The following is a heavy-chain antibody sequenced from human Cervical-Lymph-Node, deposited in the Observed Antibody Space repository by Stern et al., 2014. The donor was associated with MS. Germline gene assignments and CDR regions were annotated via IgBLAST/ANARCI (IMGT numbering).Heavy chain of an antibody. V-gene: IGHV5-51*03. CDR1: GYSFTRDW. CDR2: IYLGDSET. D-gene: IGHD6-19*01. Sequence: EVQLLESGAEVKKPGESLKISCKGSGYSFTRDWIGWVRQTPGKGLEWMGGIYLGDSETRYSPSFQGQVTISADKSISTAYLQWSSLKASDTAMYYCARLPDSGGWYGIWYFDLWGRGTLVTVSS. J-gene: IGHJ2*01. CDR3: ARLPDSGGWYGIWYFDL.